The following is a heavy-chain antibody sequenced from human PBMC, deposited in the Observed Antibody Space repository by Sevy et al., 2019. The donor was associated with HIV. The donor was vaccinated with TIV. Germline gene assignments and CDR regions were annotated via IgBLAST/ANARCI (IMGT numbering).Heavy chain of an antibody. V-gene: IGHV3-23*01. CDR2: IRISGGNT. Sequence: GGSLRLSCAASGFTFSNYAMSWVRQAPGKGLEWVSSIRISGGNTYYADSVKGRFTISRDNSKNTLYLQMNSLRAEDTAVYYCAREWTQLSDWYGELDYWGQGSLVTVSS. D-gene: IGHD6-19*01. CDR3: AREWTQLSDWYGELDY. J-gene: IGHJ4*02. CDR1: GFTFSNYA.